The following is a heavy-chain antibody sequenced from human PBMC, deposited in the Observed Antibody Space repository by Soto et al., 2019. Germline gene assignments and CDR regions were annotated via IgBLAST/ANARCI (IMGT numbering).Heavy chain of an antibody. Sequence: GGSLRLSCAASGFTFPRFGMHWVRQAPGKGLEWVALITYEGSQIYYADAVKGRFTISRDNGDNTLSLQMDNLRTEDTATYFCAEGRGEMNWANYYGLDVWGQGTTVTV. CDR1: GFTFPRFG. D-gene: IGHD7-27*01. CDR3: AEGRGEMNWANYYGLDV. CDR2: ITYEGSQI. V-gene: IGHV3-30*18. J-gene: IGHJ6*02.